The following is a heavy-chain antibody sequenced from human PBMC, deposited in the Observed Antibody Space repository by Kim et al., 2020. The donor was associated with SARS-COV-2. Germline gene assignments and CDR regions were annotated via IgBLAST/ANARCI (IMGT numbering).Heavy chain of an antibody. Sequence: GGSLRLSCAASGFTFSSYSMNWVRQAPGKGLEWVSSISSSSSYIYYADSVKGRFTISRDNAKNSLYLQMNSLRAEDTAVYYCARELPWDTAMVDFDYWGQGTLXTXSS. CDR1: GFTFSSYS. CDR2: ISSSSSYI. D-gene: IGHD5-18*01. CDR3: ARELPWDTAMVDFDY. V-gene: IGHV3-21*01. J-gene: IGHJ4*02.